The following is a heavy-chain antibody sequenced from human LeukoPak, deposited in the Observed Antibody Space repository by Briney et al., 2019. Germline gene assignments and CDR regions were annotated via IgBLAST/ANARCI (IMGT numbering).Heavy chain of an antibody. Sequence: ASVKVSCKASGYTFTSYGTSWVRQAPGQGREWMGWISAYNGNTNYAQKLQGRVTMTTDTSTSTAYMELRSLRSDDTAVYYCARSTYYDFWSGYSNYYYGMDVWGQGTTVTVSS. CDR1: GYTFTSYG. J-gene: IGHJ6*02. CDR3: ARSTYYDFWSGYSNYYYGMDV. D-gene: IGHD3-3*01. V-gene: IGHV1-18*01. CDR2: ISAYNGNT.